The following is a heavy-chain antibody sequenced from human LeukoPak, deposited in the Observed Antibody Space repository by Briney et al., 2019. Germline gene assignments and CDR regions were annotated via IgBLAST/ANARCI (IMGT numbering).Heavy chain of an antibody. Sequence: ASAKVSCKASGYPFTSYYINWVRQAPGQGLGWMGWISAYNGDTNYAQNLQGRVTMTTDTSTDTAYMELRSLRSDDTAVYYCARDGLSYTNPNNWFDPWGQGTLVTVSS. D-gene: IGHD2-2*02. J-gene: IGHJ5*02. V-gene: IGHV1-18*01. CDR1: GYPFTSYY. CDR2: ISAYNGDT. CDR3: ARDGLSYTNPNNWFDP.